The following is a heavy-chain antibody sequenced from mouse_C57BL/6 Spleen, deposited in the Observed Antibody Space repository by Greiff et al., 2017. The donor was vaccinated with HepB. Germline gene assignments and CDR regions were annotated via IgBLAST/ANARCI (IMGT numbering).Heavy chain of an antibody. D-gene: IGHD1-1*01. Sequence: VQLQHSGPELVKPGASVKISCKASGYSFTDYNMNWVKQSNGKSLEWIGVINPNYGTTSYNQKFKGKATLTVDQSSSTAYMQLNSLTSEDSAVYYCARSADYNGNCAMDYWGQGTSVTVSS. V-gene: IGHV1-39*01. CDR3: ARSADYNGNCAMDY. J-gene: IGHJ4*01. CDR2: INPNYGTT. CDR1: GYSFTDYN.